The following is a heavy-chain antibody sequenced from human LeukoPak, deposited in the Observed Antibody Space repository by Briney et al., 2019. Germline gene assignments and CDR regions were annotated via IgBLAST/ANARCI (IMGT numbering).Heavy chain of an antibody. CDR2: ISSSGST. J-gene: IGHJ4*02. CDR1: GGSISSYY. D-gene: IGHD6-6*01. V-gene: IGHV4-4*07. Sequence: SETLSLTCTVSGGSISSYYWSWIRQPAGKGLEWIGRISSSGSTNYNPSLKSRVTMSVDTSKNQFSLKLSSVTAADTAVYYCAREGRSSSSGYWGQGTLVTVPS. CDR3: AREGRSSSSGY.